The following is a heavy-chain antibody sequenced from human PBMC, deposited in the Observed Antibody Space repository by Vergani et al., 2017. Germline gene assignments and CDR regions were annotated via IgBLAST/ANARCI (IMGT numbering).Heavy chain of an antibody. CDR2: ISYDGSNK. Sequence: QVQLVESGGGVVQPGRSLRLSCAASGFTFSSYGMHWVRQAPGKGLEWVAVISYDGSNKYYADSVKGRFTISRDNSKNTLYLQMNSLRAEDTAVYYCASDSNYDFWSGYSWAMDVWGKGTTVTVSS. CDR1: GFTFSSYG. CDR3: ASDSNYDFWSGYSWAMDV. J-gene: IGHJ6*03. V-gene: IGHV3-30*03. D-gene: IGHD3-3*01.